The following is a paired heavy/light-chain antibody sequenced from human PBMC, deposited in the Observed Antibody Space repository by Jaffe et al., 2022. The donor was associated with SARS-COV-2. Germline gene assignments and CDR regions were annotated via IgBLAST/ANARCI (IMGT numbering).Light chain of an antibody. CDR1: QDISKY. CDR3: QQYDNLPRT. CDR2: DAS. J-gene: IGKJ3*01. V-gene: IGKV1-33*01. Sequence: DIQMTQSPSSLSASVGDRVTITCQASQDISKYLNWYQQKPGKAPKLLIYDASNLETGVPSRFSGSGSGTDFTFTISCLQPEDIATYYCQQYDNLPRTFGPGTKVDIK.
Heavy chain of an antibody. Sequence: QVQLQESGPGLVKPSETLSLTCTVSGGSLSSYYWSWIRQPPGKGLEWIAYIYYSGSTNYNPSLKSRVTISVDTSKNQFSLKLTSVTAADTAVYYCARGRSNYRYWGQGTLVTVSS. CDR2: IYYSGST. CDR1: GGSLSSYY. J-gene: IGHJ4*02. V-gene: IGHV4-59*01. D-gene: IGHD4-4*01. CDR3: ARGRSNYRY.